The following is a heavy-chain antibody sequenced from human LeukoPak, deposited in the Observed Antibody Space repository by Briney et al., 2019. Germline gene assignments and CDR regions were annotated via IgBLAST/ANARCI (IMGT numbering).Heavy chain of an antibody. CDR1: GFTFSTYA. Sequence: GGSLRLSCAASGFTFSTYAMTWIRQAPGKGLEWVSTISGSGISTYFADSVKGRFTISRDNSRNTLFLQMDSLRAEDTALFYCAKGDNNILTGYYNSFDSWGQGTLVTVSS. D-gene: IGHD3-9*01. CDR3: AKGDNNILTGYYNSFDS. J-gene: IGHJ4*02. V-gene: IGHV3-23*01. CDR2: ISGSGIST.